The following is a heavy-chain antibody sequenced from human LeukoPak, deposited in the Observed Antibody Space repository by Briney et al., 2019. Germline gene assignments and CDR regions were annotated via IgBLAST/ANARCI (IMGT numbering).Heavy chain of an antibody. D-gene: IGHD2-2*01. V-gene: IGHV3-7*04. CDR1: GFTFSTYW. J-gene: IGHJ4*02. CDR2: IHQDGNEK. CDR3: ARGDAFSGDY. Sequence: PGGSLRLSCAASGFTFSTYWMSWVRQAPGKGLEWVANIHQDGNEKCYVNSVKGRFTISRDNAKNSLFLQMNNLRVEDSAVYYCARGDAFSGDYWGQGALVTVSS.